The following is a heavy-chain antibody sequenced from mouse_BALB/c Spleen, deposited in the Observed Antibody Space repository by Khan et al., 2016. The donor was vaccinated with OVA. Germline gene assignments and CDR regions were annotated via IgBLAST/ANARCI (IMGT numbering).Heavy chain of an antibody. V-gene: IGHV5-6*01. D-gene: IGHD4-1*01. CDR1: GFTFSSYS. J-gene: IGHJ3*01. CDR2: ISSGGDYT. Sequence: EVELVESGGDLVEPGGSLKLSCAASGFTFSSYSMSWVRQTPDKRLEWVATISSGGDYTYYPDIVTGRFTISRDNAKHTLYLQMSSLQSEDTAMYYCASHLTGSFAYWGQGTLVAVSA. CDR3: ASHLTGSFAY.